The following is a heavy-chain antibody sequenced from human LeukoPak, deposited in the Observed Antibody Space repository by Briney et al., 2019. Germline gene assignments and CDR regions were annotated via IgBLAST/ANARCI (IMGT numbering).Heavy chain of an antibody. CDR1: GGSISSSTYY. CDR2: IYSSGRT. Sequence: SETLSLTCTVSGGSISSSTYYWGWIRQPPGKGLEWIGSIYSSGRTYYNPSLKSRVTISVDTSKNQFSLKLSSVTAADTAVYYCARGIAAAGRGWFDPWGQGTLVTVSS. J-gene: IGHJ5*02. V-gene: IGHV4-39*07. D-gene: IGHD6-13*01. CDR3: ARGIAAAGRGWFDP.